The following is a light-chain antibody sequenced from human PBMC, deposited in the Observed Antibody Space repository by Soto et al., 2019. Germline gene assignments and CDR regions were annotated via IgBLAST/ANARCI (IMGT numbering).Light chain of an antibody. CDR3: QSYDSSLSGSDV. CDR2: GNS. Sequence: QSVLTQPPSVSGAPGQRVTISCTGSSSNIGAGYDVHWYQQLPGTAPKLLIYGNSNRPSGVPDRFSGSKSGTSASLAITGLQAADEADYYCQSYDSSLSGSDVFGTGTQLTVL. J-gene: IGLJ1*01. CDR1: SSNIGAGYD. V-gene: IGLV1-40*01.